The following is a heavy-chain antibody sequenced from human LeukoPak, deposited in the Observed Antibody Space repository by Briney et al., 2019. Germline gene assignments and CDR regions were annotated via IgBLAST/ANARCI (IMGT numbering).Heavy chain of an antibody. CDR2: IYTSGS. V-gene: IGHV4-4*07. D-gene: IGHD2-2*02. CDR3: AREPYCSSTSCYIDY. Sequence: SETLSLTCTVSGGSISSDYWSWVRQPAGKGLEWIGRIYTSGSTMSVDTSKNQVSLKLSSVTAADTAVYYCAREPYCSSTSCYIDYWGQGTLVTVSS. CDR1: GGSISSDY. J-gene: IGHJ4*02.